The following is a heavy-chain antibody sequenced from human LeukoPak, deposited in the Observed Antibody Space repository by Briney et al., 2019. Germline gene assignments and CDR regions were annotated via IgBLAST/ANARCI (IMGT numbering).Heavy chain of an antibody. D-gene: IGHD3-22*01. Sequence: PGGSLRLSCAVSGLTFSTYWMSWVRQAPGQGLEWVANVKHDGSEKYYVDSVKGRFTISRDNAKNSMYLQMNSLRAEDTAVYYCATPLDYYDSSGYHQGGDWGQGTLVTVSS. CDR1: GLTFSTYW. V-gene: IGHV3-7*03. CDR3: ATPLDYYDSSGYHQGGD. CDR2: VKHDGSEK. J-gene: IGHJ4*02.